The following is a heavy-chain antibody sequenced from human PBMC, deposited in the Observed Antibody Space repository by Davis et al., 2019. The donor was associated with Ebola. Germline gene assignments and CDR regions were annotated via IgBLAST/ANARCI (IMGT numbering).Heavy chain of an antibody. J-gene: IGHJ4*02. Sequence: PGGSLRLSCAASGFTFSDASMNWVRQAPGKGLEWIAYISSSSDSVYYADSVEGRFSISRDTAKNTLFLQMNSLRVEDTAVYYCAKDFGGPVDNWGQGTLVTVSS. D-gene: IGHD3-3*01. CDR2: ISSSSDSV. CDR1: GFTFSDAS. CDR3: AKDFGGPVDN. V-gene: IGHV3-48*04.